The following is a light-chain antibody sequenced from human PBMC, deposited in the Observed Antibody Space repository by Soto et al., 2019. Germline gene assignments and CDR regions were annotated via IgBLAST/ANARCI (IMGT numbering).Light chain of an antibody. CDR3: GADHGSGSNFVWV. Sequence: QSALTQPPSASGSPGQSVTISCTGTSSDVGGYNYVSWYQQHPGKAPKLMIYEVNKRPSGVPDRFSVLGSGLNRYLTIKNIQEEDESDYHCGADHGSGSNFVWVFGGGTKLTVL. J-gene: IGLJ3*02. CDR2: EVN. V-gene: IGLV2-8*01. CDR1: SSDVGGYNY.